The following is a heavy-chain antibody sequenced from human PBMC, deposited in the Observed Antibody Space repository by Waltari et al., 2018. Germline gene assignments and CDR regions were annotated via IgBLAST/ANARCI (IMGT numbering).Heavy chain of an antibody. D-gene: IGHD1-26*01. CDR3: ARVMGATRAMDY. V-gene: IGHV3-7*04. Sequence: EVQLVASGGGVVQPGGSVRLSCAASGFPFSSSWMSCVAQAPGKGLEWVANIKQDGSEKSYVDSVKGRFTISRDNAKNSLYLQMNSLRAEDTAVYYCARVMGATRAMDYWGQGTLVTVSS. J-gene: IGHJ4*02. CDR1: GFPFSSSW. CDR2: IKQDGSEK.